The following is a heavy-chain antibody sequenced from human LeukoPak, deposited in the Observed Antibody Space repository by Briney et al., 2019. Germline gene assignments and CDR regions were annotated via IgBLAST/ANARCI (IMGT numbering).Heavy chain of an antibody. Sequence: GGSLRLSCAASGFTFSSYAMSWVRQAPGKGLEWVSAISGSGGSTYYADSVKGRFTISRDNSKNTLYLQMNSLRAEDTAVYYCAKDLTMIVVVTTTSRGDYWGQGTLVTVSS. CDR2: ISGSGGST. CDR3: AKDLTMIVVVTTTSRGDY. D-gene: IGHD3-22*01. J-gene: IGHJ4*02. V-gene: IGHV3-23*01. CDR1: GFTFSSYA.